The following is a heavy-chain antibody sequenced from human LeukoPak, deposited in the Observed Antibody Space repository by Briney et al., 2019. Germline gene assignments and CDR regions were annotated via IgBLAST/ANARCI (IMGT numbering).Heavy chain of an antibody. Sequence: GGSLRLSCAASGFTFDDYGMSWVRQAPGKGLEWVSGINWNGGSTGYADSVKGRFTISRDNAKNSLYLQMNSLRVEGTALYYCARDPYYGSGSHHRFDYWGQGTLVTVSS. J-gene: IGHJ4*02. CDR2: INWNGGST. V-gene: IGHV3-20*04. CDR3: ARDPYYGSGSHHRFDY. CDR1: GFTFDDYG. D-gene: IGHD3-10*01.